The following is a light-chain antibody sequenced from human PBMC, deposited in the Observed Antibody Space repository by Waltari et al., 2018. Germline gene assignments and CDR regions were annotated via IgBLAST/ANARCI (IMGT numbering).Light chain of an antibody. Sequence: IQLTQSPSSLSASVGDSVTITCRASQGVSTYLAWYQHKPGRAPKLLISAASTLQSGVPSRFSASGSGTDFTLTINSLQPQDFATYYCQQFNNYPSTFGQGTRLEIQ. J-gene: IGKJ5*01. CDR2: AAS. V-gene: IGKV1-9*01. CDR1: QGVSTY. CDR3: QQFNNYPST.